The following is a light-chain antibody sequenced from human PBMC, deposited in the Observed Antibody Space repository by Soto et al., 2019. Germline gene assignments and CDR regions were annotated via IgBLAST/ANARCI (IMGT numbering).Light chain of an antibody. CDR1: SSDVGGYNY. CDR2: EVT. V-gene: IGLV2-14*01. CDR3: SSFTSSYTWV. Sequence: QSALTQPASMSGSPEQSITISCTGSSSDVGGYNYVSWFQQHPGKAPKLMIYEVTYRPSGISNRFSGSKSGNTASLTISGLQAEDEADYYCSSFTSSYTWVFGGGTKVTVL. J-gene: IGLJ2*01.